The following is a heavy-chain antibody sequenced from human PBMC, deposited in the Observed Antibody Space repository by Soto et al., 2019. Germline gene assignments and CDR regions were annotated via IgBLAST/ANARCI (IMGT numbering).Heavy chain of an antibody. D-gene: IGHD3-16*02. CDR2: ISVHSGKT. V-gene: IGHV1-18*01. Sequence: VKLVQSEAEVKKPGASVKVSCKASGFVFSDYGIAWVRQAPGKGLEWMAWISVHSGKTNYAQAVQDRLTLTTDTSTDTAYMVFRNLRSDDTAVYYCARQKVSLFLPDVWGQGTLVAVSS. CDR3: ARQKVSLFLPDV. CDR1: GFVFSDYG. J-gene: IGHJ4*02.